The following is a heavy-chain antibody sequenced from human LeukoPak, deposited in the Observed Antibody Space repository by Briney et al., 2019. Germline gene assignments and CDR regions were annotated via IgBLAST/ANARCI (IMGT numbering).Heavy chain of an antibody. CDR3: ARSGGDGYSRGDY. V-gene: IGHV1-69*04. D-gene: IGHD5-24*01. J-gene: IGHJ4*02. CDR1: GGTFSSYA. Sequence: GASVNVSFKASGGTFSSYAISWVRQAPGQGHEWMGRIIPVLGMANYAQKFQGRVTITADKSTSTAYMELSSLRSEDTAVYYCARSGGDGYSRGDYWGQGTLVTVSS. CDR2: IIPVLGMA.